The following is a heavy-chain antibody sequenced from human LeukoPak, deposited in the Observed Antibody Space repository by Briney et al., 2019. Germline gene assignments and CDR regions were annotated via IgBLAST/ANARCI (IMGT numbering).Heavy chain of an antibody. J-gene: IGHJ6*02. CDR2: MNPNSGNI. D-gene: IGHD2-2*02. Sequence: ASVKVSCKASGYTFTSYDINWVRQATGQGLEWMGWMNPNSGNIGYAQKFQGRVTMTRNTSISTAYMELGSLRSEDTAVYYCARGLVVPAAIGGYYYGMDVWGQGTTVTVSS. CDR3: ARGLVVPAAIGGYYYGMDV. CDR1: GYTFTSYD. V-gene: IGHV1-8*01.